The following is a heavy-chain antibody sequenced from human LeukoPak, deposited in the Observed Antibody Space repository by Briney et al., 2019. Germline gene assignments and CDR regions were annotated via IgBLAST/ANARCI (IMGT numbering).Heavy chain of an antibody. CDR2: ISSSSSYI. J-gene: IGHJ5*02. CDR1: GFTVSIKY. V-gene: IGHV3-21*05. Sequence: GGSLRLSCAASGFTVSIKYMIWVRQAPGKGLEWLSYISSSSSYIYHADSVKGRFTISRDNHKNTLYLQMNSLRAEDTAVYYCARDKSLGGSRWPHEPRDINWFDRWGEGTLVTVSS. CDR3: ARDKSLGGSRWPHEPRDINWFDR. D-gene: IGHD6-13*01.